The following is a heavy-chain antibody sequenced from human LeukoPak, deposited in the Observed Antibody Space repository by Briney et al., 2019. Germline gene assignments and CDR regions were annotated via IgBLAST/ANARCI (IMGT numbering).Heavy chain of an antibody. CDR2: IKQDGSEK. D-gene: IGHD2-2*01. Sequence: PGGSLRLSCAASGFTFSSYWMSWVRQAPGKGLEWVANIKQDGSEKYYVDSVKGRFTFSRDNAKNSLYLQMNSLRAEDTAVYYCARDPIVVVPAAYYYYYGMDVWGQGTTVTVSS. CDR1: GFTFSSYW. V-gene: IGHV3-7*01. J-gene: IGHJ6*02. CDR3: ARDPIVVVPAAYYYYYGMDV.